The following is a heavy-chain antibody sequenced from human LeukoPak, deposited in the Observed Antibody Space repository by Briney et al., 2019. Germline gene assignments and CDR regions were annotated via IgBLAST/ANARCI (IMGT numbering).Heavy chain of an antibody. CDR1: GGSINSHY. CDR3: ARGPNYGDYYYYGMDV. Sequence: PSETLSLTCIVSGGSINSHYWSWIRQPPGKGLEWIGDIHYTGTTKYNPSVKSRVTISIDTSKNQFSLELSSVTATDTAVYFCARGPNYGDYYYYGMDVWGQGTTVTVSS. CDR2: IHYTGTT. J-gene: IGHJ6*02. D-gene: IGHD4-17*01. V-gene: IGHV4-59*08.